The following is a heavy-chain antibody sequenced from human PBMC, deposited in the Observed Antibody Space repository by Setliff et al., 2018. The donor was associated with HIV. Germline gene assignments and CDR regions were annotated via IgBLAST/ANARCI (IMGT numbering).Heavy chain of an antibody. Sequence: GASVKVSCKASGYTFTSSGITWVRQAPGQGLEWMGWIGTYNGDTNYAQKFQGRVTMTTDTSTSTAYMELRSPISDDTAVYYCVRVTADRTNYYYYMDVWDKGTTVTVSS. D-gene: IGHD4-17*01. J-gene: IGHJ6*03. CDR3: VRVTADRTNYYYYMDV. CDR2: IGTYNGDT. V-gene: IGHV1-18*01. CDR1: GYTFTSSG.